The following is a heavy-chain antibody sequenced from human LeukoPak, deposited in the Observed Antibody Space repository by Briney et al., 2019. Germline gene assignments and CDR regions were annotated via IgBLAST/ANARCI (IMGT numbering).Heavy chain of an antibody. CDR3: ARVPLYYYDSSGYPR. CDR2: IYYSGST. J-gene: IGHJ4*02. CDR1: GFTFSSYS. V-gene: IGHV4-39*07. D-gene: IGHD3-22*01. Sequence: GSLRLSCAASGFTFSSYSMNWIRQPPGKGLEWIGSIYYSGSTYYNPSLKSRVTISVDTSKNQFSLKLSSVTAADTAVYYCARVPLYYYDSSGYPRWGQGTLVTVSS.